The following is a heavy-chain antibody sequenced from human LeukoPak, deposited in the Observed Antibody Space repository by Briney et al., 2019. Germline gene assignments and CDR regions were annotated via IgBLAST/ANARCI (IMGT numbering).Heavy chain of an antibody. CDR2: IYYSGST. D-gene: IGHD1-26*01. CDR1: GGSISSYY. V-gene: IGHV4-59*01. CDR3: ARGYSGSYQYYFDY. Sequence: IPSETLSLTCTVSGGSISSYYWSWIRQPPGKGLEWIGYIYYSGSTNYNPSLKSRVTISVDTSKNQFSLKLSSVTAADTAVYYCARGYSGSYQYYFDYWGQGTLVTVSS. J-gene: IGHJ4*02.